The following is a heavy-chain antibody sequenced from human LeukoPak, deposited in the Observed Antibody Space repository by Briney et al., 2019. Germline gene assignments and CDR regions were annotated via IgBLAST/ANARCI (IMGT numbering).Heavy chain of an antibody. CDR3: ARDRVLEWSGWFDP. Sequence: PEGSLRLSCAASGFMFSSNWMSWVRLAPGKGLEWVANIKEDGTETYYVDSVKGRFAISRDNAKNSLYLQMNSLRVEDTAVYYCARDRVLEWSGWFDPWGQGTLVTVSS. V-gene: IGHV3-7*01. D-gene: IGHD3-3*01. CDR2: IKEDGTET. CDR1: GFMFSSNW. J-gene: IGHJ5*02.